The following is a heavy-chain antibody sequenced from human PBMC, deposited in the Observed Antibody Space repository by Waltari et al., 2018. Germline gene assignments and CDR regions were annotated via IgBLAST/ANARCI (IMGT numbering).Heavy chain of an antibody. CDR2: ISAYNGNT. V-gene: IGHV1-18*01. D-gene: IGHD1-26*01. Sequence: QVQLVQSGGEVRKPGASVKVSCKASGYTFTSYGITWVRRAPGQGLEWMGWISAYNGNTNYAQKLQGRVTMTTDTSTSTAYMELRSLRSDDTAVYYCARVVFSGRYPHGFDFWGQGTMVTVSA. J-gene: IGHJ3*01. CDR1: GYTFTSYG. CDR3: ARVVFSGRYPHGFDF.